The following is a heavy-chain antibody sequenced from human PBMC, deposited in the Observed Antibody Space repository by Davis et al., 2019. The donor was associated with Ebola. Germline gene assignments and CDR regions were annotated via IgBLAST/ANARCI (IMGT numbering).Heavy chain of an antibody. J-gene: IGHJ3*02. D-gene: IGHD5-24*01. Sequence: PSETLSLTCTVSGGSISSYYWSWIRQPPGKGLEWIGYIYYSGSTNYNPSLKSRVTISVDTSKNQFSLKLSSVTAADTAVYYCASAGREMATVRWLQSFDIWGQGTMVTVSS. V-gene: IGHV4-59*01. CDR2: IYYSGST. CDR3: ASAGREMATVRWLQSFDI. CDR1: GGSISSYY.